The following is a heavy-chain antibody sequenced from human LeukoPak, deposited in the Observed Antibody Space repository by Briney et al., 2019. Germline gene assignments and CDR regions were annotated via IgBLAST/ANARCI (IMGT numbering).Heavy chain of an antibody. CDR2: INSDGSST. J-gene: IGHJ1*01. CDR3: AKDVPGYCSSTSCPQYFQH. D-gene: IGHD2-2*01. CDR1: GFTFSSYW. V-gene: IGHV3-74*01. Sequence: QPGGSLRLSCAASGFTFSSYWMHWVRQAPGKGLVWVSRINSDGSSTSYADSVKGRFTISRDNAKNTLYLQMNSLRAEDTAVYYCAKDVPGYCSSTSCPQYFQHWGQGTLVTVSS.